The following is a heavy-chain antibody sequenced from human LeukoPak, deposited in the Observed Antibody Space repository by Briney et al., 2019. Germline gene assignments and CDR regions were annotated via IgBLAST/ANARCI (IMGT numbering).Heavy chain of an antibody. CDR1: GGSISSGDYY. J-gene: IGHJ3*02. V-gene: IGHV4-61*08. CDR3: ARDNGRFGAMARDAFDI. CDR2: IYYSGST. Sequence: PSETLSLTCTVSGGSISSGDYYWSWIRQPPGKGLEWIGYIYYSGSTNYNPSLKSRVTISVDTSKNQFSLKLSSVTAADTAVYYCARDNGRFGAMARDAFDIWGQGTMVTVSS. D-gene: IGHD3-16*01.